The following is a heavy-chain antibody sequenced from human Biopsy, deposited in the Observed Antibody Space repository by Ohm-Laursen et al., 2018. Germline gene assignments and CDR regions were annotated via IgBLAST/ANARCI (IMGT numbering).Heavy chain of an antibody. D-gene: IGHD2-2*01. CDR3: ARGRRHCSGTCSRWYFDL. J-gene: IGHJ2*01. CDR1: GYTFTAFS. V-gene: IGHV1-2*02. Sequence: GSSVKASCKSSGYTFTAFSVHWLRQAPGQGLEWMGWINPKSGDTDYPQNFQGRVSMTRDTSISTAYMDLSRLRSDDTAVYYCARGRRHCSGTCSRWYFDLWGRGTLVTVSS. CDR2: INPKSGDT.